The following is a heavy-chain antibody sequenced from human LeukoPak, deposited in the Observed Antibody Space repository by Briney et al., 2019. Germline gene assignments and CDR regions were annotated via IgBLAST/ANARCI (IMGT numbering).Heavy chain of an antibody. V-gene: IGHV3-30-3*01. CDR1: GFPFSSYA. J-gene: IGHJ4*02. D-gene: IGHD3-10*01. CDR3: ARDYGYYYGSGSYYIPD. Sequence: GGSLRLSCAASGFPFSSYAMHWVRQAPGKGLEWVAVISYDGSNKYYADSVKGRFTISRDNSKNTLYLQMNSLRAEDTAVYYCARDYGYYYGSGSYYIPDWGQGTLVTVSS. CDR2: ISYDGSNK.